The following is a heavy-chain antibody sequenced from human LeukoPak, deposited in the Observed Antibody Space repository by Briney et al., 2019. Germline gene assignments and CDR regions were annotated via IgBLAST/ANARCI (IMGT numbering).Heavy chain of an antibody. CDR2: FDPEDGET. D-gene: IGHD3-3*01. CDR3: ATRRYDFWSGYRRDWFDP. J-gene: IGHJ5*02. Sequence: ASVKVSCKVSGYTLTELSMHWVRQAPGKGLEWMGGFDPEDGETIYAQKFQGRVTMNEDTSTDTAYMELSSLRSEDTAVYYCATRRYDFWSGYRRDWFDPWGQGTLVTVSS. CDR1: GYTLTELS. V-gene: IGHV1-24*01.